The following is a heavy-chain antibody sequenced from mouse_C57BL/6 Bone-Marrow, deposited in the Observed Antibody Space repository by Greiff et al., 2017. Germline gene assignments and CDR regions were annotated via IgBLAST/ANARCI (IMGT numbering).Heavy chain of an antibody. CDR3: ARRGLRWYFDV. CDR2: IYPGGGST. CDR1: GYTFTTYW. V-gene: IGHV1-63*01. Sequence: QVQLQQSGAELVRPGTSVKMSCKASGYTFTTYWIGWAKQRPGHGLEWIGDIYPGGGSTHYNEKFKGKATLTADKSSSTAYMQFRSLTSEDSAIYYCARRGLRWYFDVWGTGTTVTVSS. J-gene: IGHJ1*03. D-gene: IGHD3-1*01.